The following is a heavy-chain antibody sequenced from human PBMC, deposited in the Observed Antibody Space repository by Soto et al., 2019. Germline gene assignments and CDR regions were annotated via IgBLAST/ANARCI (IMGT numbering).Heavy chain of an antibody. CDR1: GGTFSGYT. CDR2: IIPILGMS. V-gene: IGHV1-69*02. CDR3: ATGYCSGGSCFLEDAFDI. Sequence: QVQLVQSGAEVKKPGSSVKVSCKSSGGTFSGYTFSWVRQAPGQGLEWIGRIIPILGMSNYAQKFQGRVTVTADKSTSTAYMGLGSLTSEDTAVYYCATGYCSGGSCFLEDAFDIWGQGTMVTVSS. J-gene: IGHJ3*02. D-gene: IGHD2-15*01.